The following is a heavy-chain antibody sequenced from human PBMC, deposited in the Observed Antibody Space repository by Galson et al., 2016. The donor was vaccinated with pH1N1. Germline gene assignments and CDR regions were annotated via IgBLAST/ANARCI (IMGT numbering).Heavy chain of an antibody. CDR2: ISFDGNIK. Sequence: SLRLSCAASGFTFGDYGMHWVRQVPGKGLEWVTFISFDGNIKDYSDSVKGRFTISRDDSKNTLYLQMDSLRLEDTATYYCAKCGSGGVCYWYFDVWGQGTLVTVSS. CDR1: GFTFGDYG. CDR3: AKCGSGGVCYWYFDV. D-gene: IGHD2-21*01. V-gene: IGHV3-30*18. J-gene: IGHJ2*01.